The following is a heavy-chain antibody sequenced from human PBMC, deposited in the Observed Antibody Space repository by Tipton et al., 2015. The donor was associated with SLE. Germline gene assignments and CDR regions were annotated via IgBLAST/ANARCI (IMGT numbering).Heavy chain of an antibody. D-gene: IGHD5-18*01. J-gene: IGHJ4*02. CDR2: IYYSGST. Sequence: LRLSCTVSGGSISSHYWSWIRQPPGKGLEWIGYIYYSGSTNYNPSLKSRVTISVDTSKNQFSLKLSSVTAADTAVYYCARGQVWSDYWGQGTLVTVSS. V-gene: IGHV4-59*11. CDR1: GGSISSHY. CDR3: ARGQVWSDY.